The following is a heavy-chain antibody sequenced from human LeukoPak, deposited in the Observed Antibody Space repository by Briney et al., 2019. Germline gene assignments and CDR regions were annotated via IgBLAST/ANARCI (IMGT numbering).Heavy chain of an antibody. J-gene: IGHJ4*02. CDR1: GFTFSSYE. V-gene: IGHV3-48*03. CDR3: ARERPEIDY. Sequence: GGSLTLSCVASGFTFSSYEMNWVRQAPGKGLEWVSYISSSGTTRYYADSVKGRFTISRDNAKNSLYLQMNSLRAEDTAVYYCARERPEIDYWGQGTLVTVSS. CDR2: ISSSGTTR.